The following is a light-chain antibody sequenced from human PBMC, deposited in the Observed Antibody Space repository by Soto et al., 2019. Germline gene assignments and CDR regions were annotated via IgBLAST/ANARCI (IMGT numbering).Light chain of an antibody. V-gene: IGKV3-20*01. J-gene: IGKJ1*01. CDR2: GTS. Sequence: EIVLTQSPGTLSLFPGERATLSCRASQSVSSSYLAWYQQKPGQAPSLLIYGTSSRATGIPDRFSGGGSGTDFSLSISRLEPDDFAVYYCHQYGGSPTWTFGQGTKVEIK. CDR1: QSVSSSY. CDR3: HQYGGSPTWT.